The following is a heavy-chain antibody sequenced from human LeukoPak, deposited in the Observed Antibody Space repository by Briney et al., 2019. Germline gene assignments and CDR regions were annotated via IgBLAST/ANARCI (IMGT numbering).Heavy chain of an antibody. D-gene: IGHD3-10*01. CDR3: AAVWLGVGDNDY. Sequence: ASVKVSCKVSGYTLTEFSIHWVWQAPGKGLEAMGGFDREHGETIYAQKFKGRVTMTEDTSTDTAYMELSSLRSEDTAVYFCAAVWLGVGDNDYWGQGTLVTVSS. V-gene: IGHV1-24*01. J-gene: IGHJ4*02. CDR1: GYTLTEFS. CDR2: FDREHGET.